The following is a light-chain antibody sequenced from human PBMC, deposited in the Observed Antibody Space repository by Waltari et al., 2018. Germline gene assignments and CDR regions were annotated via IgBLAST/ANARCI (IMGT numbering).Light chain of an antibody. Sequence: QSALTPPASVSGSPGQSITISCTGTSRAVGNYYWVSWYQHHPGKAPKVVIFDVSYRPSGVSNRFSGSKSGNTASLTISGLQAEDEADYYCTSYTSSHSLVFGTGTKVTVL. CDR3: TSYTSSHSLV. CDR1: SRAVGNYYW. V-gene: IGLV2-14*03. CDR2: DVS. J-gene: IGLJ1*01.